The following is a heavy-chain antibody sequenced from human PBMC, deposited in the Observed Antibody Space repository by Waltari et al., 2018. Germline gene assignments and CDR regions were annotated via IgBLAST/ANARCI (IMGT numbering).Heavy chain of an antibody. CDR3: ARSGSFVYYGMDV. Sequence: QLQLQESGPGLVKPSETLSLTCTVSGGSISSSSYYWGWIRQPPGKGLEWIGSIYYSGSTYYNPSLKSRVTISVDTSKNQFSLKLSSVTAADTAVYYCARSGSFVYYGMDVWGQGTTVTVSS. CDR1: GGSISSSSYY. CDR2: IYYSGST. J-gene: IGHJ6*02. D-gene: IGHD1-26*01. V-gene: IGHV4-39*07.